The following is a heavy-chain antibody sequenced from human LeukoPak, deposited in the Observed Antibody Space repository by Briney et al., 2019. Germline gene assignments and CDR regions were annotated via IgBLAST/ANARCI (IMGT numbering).Heavy chain of an antibody. CDR1: GFTFNTYA. D-gene: IGHD6-13*01. CDR3: AKGEGGSSSWYDFYDFGMDA. J-gene: IGHJ6*04. Sequence: GGSLRLSCAASGFTFNTYAMHWVRQAPGKGLEWVAVISNDGTKTYSADSVKGRFTISRDNSKRTLYLQMNTVRTEDTAVYYCAKGEGGSSSWYDFYDFGMDAWGKGTTVTVSP. V-gene: IGHV3-30*18. CDR2: ISNDGTKT.